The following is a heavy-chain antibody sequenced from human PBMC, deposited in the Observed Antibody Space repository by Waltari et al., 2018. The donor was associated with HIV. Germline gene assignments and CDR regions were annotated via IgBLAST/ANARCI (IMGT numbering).Heavy chain of an antibody. J-gene: IGHJ3*02. D-gene: IGHD2-2*01. V-gene: IGHV3-21*01. Sequence: EVQLVESGGGLVKPGGSLRLSCAASGFTFSSYSMNWVRQAPGKGLEWVSSIGISSNYINFADSLKGRFTISRDNAKNSLYLQMNSLRAEDTAVYYCAREPEMVDAFDIWGQGTMVTVSS. CDR2: IGISSNYI. CDR3: AREPEMVDAFDI. CDR1: GFTFSSYS.